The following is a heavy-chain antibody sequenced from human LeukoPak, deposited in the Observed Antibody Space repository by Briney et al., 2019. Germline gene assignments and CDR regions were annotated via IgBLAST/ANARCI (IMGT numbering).Heavy chain of an antibody. V-gene: IGHV4-39*01. J-gene: IGHJ4*02. D-gene: IGHD6-19*01. CDR2: IYYSGST. CDR3: ARQYASGWYKFDS. CDR1: GGSISSSSYY. Sequence: SETLSLTCTVSGGSISSSSYYWGWIRQPPGKGLEWIGSIYYSGSTYYNPSLKSRVTISVDTSKNQFSLKLSSVTAADTAVYYCARQYASGWYKFDSWGQGTLVTVSS.